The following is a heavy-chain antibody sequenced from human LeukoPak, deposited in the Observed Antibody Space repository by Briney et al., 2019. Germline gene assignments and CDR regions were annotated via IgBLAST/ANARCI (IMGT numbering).Heavy chain of an antibody. Sequence: GGSLRLSCAASGFTFSSYWMHWVRQAPGKGLVWVSRINSDGSRINYADPVKGRFTISRDNAKNTLYLQMNSLRAEDTAVYYCAGGYGFDYWGQGTLVTVSS. CDR3: AGGYGFDY. V-gene: IGHV3-74*01. D-gene: IGHD1-14*01. CDR2: INSDGSRI. CDR1: GFTFSSYW. J-gene: IGHJ4*02.